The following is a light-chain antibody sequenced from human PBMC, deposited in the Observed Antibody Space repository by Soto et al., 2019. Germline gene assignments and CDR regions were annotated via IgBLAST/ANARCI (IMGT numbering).Light chain of an antibody. J-gene: IGKJ2*01. CDR1: QSVSNNY. CDR3: QQYNSGPYT. CDR2: GAS. Sequence: EIVLTQSPGTLSLSPGERATLSCRASQSVSNNYLAWYQQKPGQAPRLLIYGASNRATGIPDRFSGSGSGTDFTLTISRLEPEDFAVYYCQQYNSGPYTFGQGTKVDIK. V-gene: IGKV3-20*01.